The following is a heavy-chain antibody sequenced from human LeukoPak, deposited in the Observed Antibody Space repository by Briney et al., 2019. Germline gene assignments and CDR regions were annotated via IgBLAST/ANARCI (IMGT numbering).Heavy chain of an antibody. Sequence: PGGSLRLSCAASGFTFSSYWMHWVRQAPGKGLEWVSSISSSSSYIYYADSVKGRFTISRDNAKNSLYLQMNSLRAEDTAVYYCAKDPKLRNYYDSSGSTGGFDYWGQGTLVTVSS. J-gene: IGHJ4*02. D-gene: IGHD3-22*01. CDR1: GFTFSSYW. CDR2: ISSSSSYI. V-gene: IGHV3-21*01. CDR3: AKDPKLRNYYDSSGSTGGFDY.